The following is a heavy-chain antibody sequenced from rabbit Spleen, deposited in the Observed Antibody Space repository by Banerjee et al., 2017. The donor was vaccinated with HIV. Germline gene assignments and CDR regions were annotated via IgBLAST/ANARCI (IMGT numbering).Heavy chain of an antibody. Sequence: QEQLVESGGGLVQPEGSLTLTCTASGFSFSSSDYMCWVRQPPGKGLEWIACINTITGTAVYATWAKGRFTISKTSSTTVALQMTSLTAADTAIYFCARDTGTSFSSYGMDLWGPGTLVTVS. CDR2: INTITGTA. CDR1: GFSFSSSDY. J-gene: IGHJ6*01. V-gene: IGHV1S45*01. D-gene: IGHD8-1*01. CDR3: ARDTGTSFSSYGMDL.